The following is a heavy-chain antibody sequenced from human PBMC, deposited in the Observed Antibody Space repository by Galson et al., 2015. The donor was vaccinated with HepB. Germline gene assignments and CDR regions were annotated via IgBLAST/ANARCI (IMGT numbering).Heavy chain of an antibody. J-gene: IGHJ4*02. CDR1: GGTFSSYA. D-gene: IGHD3-10*01. Sequence: SVKVSCKASGGTFSSYAISWVRQAPGQGLEWMGGIIPIFGTANYAQKLQGRVTITADESTSTAYMELSSLRSEDTAVYYCARELAVIDRGVTLDYWGQGTLVTVSS. CDR3: ARELAVIDRGVTLDY. V-gene: IGHV1-69*13. CDR2: IIPIFGTA.